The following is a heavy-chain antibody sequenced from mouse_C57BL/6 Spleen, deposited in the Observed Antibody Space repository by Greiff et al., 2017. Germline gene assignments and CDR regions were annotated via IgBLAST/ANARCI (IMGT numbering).Heavy chain of an antibody. CDR3: ARGEDGWFAY. CDR2: IDPANGNT. V-gene: IGHV14-3*01. J-gene: IGHJ3*01. Sequence: VQLQQSLAELVRPGASVKLSCTASGFNIQNTYMHWVKPRPEQGLEGIGRIDPANGNTKYAPKFQGKATRTADTASNTAYLQRSNQTSEDTAIYYCARGEDGWFAYWGQGTLVTVSA. CDR1: GFNIQNTY.